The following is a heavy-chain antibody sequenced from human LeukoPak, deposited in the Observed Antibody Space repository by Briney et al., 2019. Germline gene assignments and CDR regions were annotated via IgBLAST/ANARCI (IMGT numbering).Heavy chain of an antibody. CDR1: GGSISSYY. Sequence: SETLSLTCTVSGGSISSYYWSWIRQPPGKGLEWIGYIYYSGSTNYNPSLKSRVTISVDTSKNQFSLKLSSVTAADTAVYYCARGGGNYYDSSGYYPIWGQGTLVTVSS. V-gene: IGHV4-59*08. J-gene: IGHJ4*02. D-gene: IGHD3-22*01. CDR2: IYYSGST. CDR3: ARGGGNYYDSSGYYPI.